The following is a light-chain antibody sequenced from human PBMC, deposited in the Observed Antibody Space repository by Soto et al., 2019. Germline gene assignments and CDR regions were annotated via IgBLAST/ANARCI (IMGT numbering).Light chain of an antibody. J-gene: IGLJ3*02. V-gene: IGLV1-40*01. CDR2: GNS. CDR1: SSNIGAGYD. CDR3: PSYDSSLSGWV. Sequence: QSVLTQPPSVSGAPGQRVTISCTGSSSNIGAGYDVHWYQQLPGTAPKLLIYGNSNRPSGVPDRFSGSKSGTAASLAITGLQAEDEAAYDCPSYDSSLSGWVFGGGTKLTVL.